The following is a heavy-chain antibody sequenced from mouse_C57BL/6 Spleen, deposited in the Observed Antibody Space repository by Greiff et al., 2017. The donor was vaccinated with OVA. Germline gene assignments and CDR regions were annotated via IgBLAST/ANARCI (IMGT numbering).Heavy chain of an antibody. CDR2: IYPGDGDT. CDR1: GYAFSSSW. Sequence: VQLVESGPELVKPGASVKISCKASGYAFSSSWMNWVKQRPGKGLEWIGRIYPGDGDTNYNGKFKGKATLTADKSSSTAYMQLSSLTSEDSAVYFCARGGILPLMDYWGQGTSVTVSS. D-gene: IGHD1-1*01. CDR3: ARGGILPLMDY. V-gene: IGHV1-82*01. J-gene: IGHJ4*01.